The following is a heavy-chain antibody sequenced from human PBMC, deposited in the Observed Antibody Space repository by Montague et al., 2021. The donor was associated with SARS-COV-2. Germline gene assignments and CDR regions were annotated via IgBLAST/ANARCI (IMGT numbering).Heavy chain of an antibody. Sequence: SETLSLTCIVSGASIRSYSWSWIRQSPGKGLEWIGYIHDSGSTKYNPSLESRVTISVDTPKNQISLRLTSVSVADTAVYYCASHRGGNTKCYLTYYYYGMDVWGQGTTVTVSS. D-gene: IGHD2-15*01. CDR2: IHDSGST. CDR1: GASIRSYS. J-gene: IGHJ6*02. V-gene: IGHV4-59*08. CDR3: ASHRGGNTKCYLTYYYYGMDV.